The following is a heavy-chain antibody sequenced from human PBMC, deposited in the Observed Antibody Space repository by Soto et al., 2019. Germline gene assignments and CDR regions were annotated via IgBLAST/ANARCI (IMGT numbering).Heavy chain of an antibody. D-gene: IGHD3-10*01. Sequence: DVQVLESGGDLVQPGGSLRLSCAASGFTFNSYAMSWVRQAPGKGLEWVSSVSAGGDMTYYSDSVKGRFTISRDNSNNALFQQMHSLIIEDTALYYCARGDRSGSGTPASYYFSGLDVWCQGTAVSVS. J-gene: IGHJ6*02. CDR1: GFTFNSYA. V-gene: IGHV3-23*01. CDR3: ARGDRSGSGTPASYYFSGLDV. CDR2: VSAGGDMT.